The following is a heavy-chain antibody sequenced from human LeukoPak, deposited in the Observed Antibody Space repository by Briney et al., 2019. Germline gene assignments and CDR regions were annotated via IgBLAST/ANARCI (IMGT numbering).Heavy chain of an antibody. Sequence: SETLSLTCTVSGGSISSYYWSWIRQPPGKGLEWIGYIYYSGSTNYNPSLKSRVTISVDTSKNQFSVKLSSVTAADTAVYYCARLDAPDAFDIWGQGTMVTVSS. CDR1: GGSISSYY. V-gene: IGHV4-59*08. J-gene: IGHJ3*02. CDR3: ARLDAPDAFDI. CDR2: IYYSGST. D-gene: IGHD2-2*03.